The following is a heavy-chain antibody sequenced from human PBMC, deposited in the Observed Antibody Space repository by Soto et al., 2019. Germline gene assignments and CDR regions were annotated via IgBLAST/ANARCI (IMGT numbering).Heavy chain of an antibody. D-gene: IGHD1-1*01. CDR2: IYHSGST. V-gene: IGHV4-38-2*01. CDR1: DYSIRRIYY. CDR3: ARTSNSRTSGLDY. J-gene: IGHJ4*02. Sequence: SETLSLTCAVSDYSIRRIYYWGCIRQPPGKGLEWSWSIYHSGSTYYNPFLKSRVIISVDTSQNQFSLKLSSVTAADTAVYYCARTSNSRTSGLDYGGQGTLVTVSS.